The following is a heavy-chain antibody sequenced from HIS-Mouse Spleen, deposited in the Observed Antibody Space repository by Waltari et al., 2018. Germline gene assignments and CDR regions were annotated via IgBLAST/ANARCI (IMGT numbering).Heavy chain of an antibody. V-gene: IGHV3-64*01. CDR3: ARVRWYGVPWD. J-gene: IGHJ4*02. D-gene: IGHD2-15*01. CDR2: ISSNGGST. CDR1: GFTFSSYA. Sequence: EVQLVESGGGLVQPGGSLRLSCAASGFTFSSYAMHWVRQAPGKGLEYVSAISSNGGSTYYANSVKGRFTISRDNSKNTLYLQMGSLRAEDMAVYYCARVRWYGVPWDWGQGTLVTVS.